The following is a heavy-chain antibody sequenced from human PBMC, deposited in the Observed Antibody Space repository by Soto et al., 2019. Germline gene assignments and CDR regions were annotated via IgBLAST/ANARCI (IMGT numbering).Heavy chain of an antibody. CDR1: GFSISSNY. J-gene: IGHJ6*02. CDR3: ARKPPSAIQGWAFGMDV. CDR2: TFSGGNT. V-gene: IGHV3-53*02. D-gene: IGHD2-21*01. Sequence: ELQLVETGGGLIQTGGSLRLSCAASGFSISSNYIAWVRQPPGKGLEWVSTTFSGGNTEYAASVKGRCSISRDNYKNTLYLQMDNLRVEDTAVYYCARKPPSAIQGWAFGMDVWRQGTTVSVSS.